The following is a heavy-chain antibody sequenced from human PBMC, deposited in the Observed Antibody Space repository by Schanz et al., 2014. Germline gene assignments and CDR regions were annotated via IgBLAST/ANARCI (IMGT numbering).Heavy chain of an antibody. Sequence: QVQLIQSGAEVKKPGASVKVSCKASGYNITSNDVTWVRQATGQGLEWMGWMNPNSGNTGYAQKFQGRVTMTRNTSTSTAYMELSSLRSEDTAVYYCARLGTGMAVAGSVIDSYYYYMDVWGEGTTVTVSS. CDR2: MNPNSGNT. J-gene: IGHJ6*03. CDR3: ARLGTGMAVAGSVIDSYYYYMDV. D-gene: IGHD6-19*01. CDR1: GYNITSND. V-gene: IGHV1-8*01.